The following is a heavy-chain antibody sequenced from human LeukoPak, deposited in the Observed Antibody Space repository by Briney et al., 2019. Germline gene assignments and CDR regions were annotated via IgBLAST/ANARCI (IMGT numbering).Heavy chain of an antibody. CDR2: IYTSGST. D-gene: IGHD6-13*01. J-gene: IGHJ4*02. V-gene: IGHV4-4*07. Sequence: SETLSLTCTVSGGTISSYYRSWIRQPAGKGLEWIGRIYTSGSTNHNPSLKSRVTMSVDTSKNQFSLKLSSVTAADTAVYYCARRVVAAAGDYFDYWGQGTLVTVSS. CDR3: ARRVVAAAGDYFDY. CDR1: GGTISSYY.